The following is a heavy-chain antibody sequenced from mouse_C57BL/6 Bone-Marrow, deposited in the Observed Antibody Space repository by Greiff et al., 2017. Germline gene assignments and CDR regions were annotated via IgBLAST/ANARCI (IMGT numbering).Heavy chain of an antibody. D-gene: IGHD2-5*01. Sequence: VQLKQSGTVLARPGASVKMSCKTSGYTFTSYWMHWVKQRPGQGLEWIGAIYPGNSDTSYNQKFKGKAKLTAVTSASTAYMELSSLTNEDSAVYYCTREAGYSNYFAWFAYWGQGTLVTVSA. CDR2: IYPGNSDT. CDR3: TREAGYSNYFAWFAY. J-gene: IGHJ3*01. CDR1: GYTFTSYW. V-gene: IGHV1-5*01.